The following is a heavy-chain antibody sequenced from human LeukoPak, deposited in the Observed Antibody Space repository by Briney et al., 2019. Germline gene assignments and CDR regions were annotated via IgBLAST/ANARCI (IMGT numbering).Heavy chain of an antibody. V-gene: IGHV4-59*01. Sequence: SETLSLTCTVSGGSISSYYWSWIRQPPGKGLEWIGYIYYSGSTNYNPSLKSRVTISVDTSKNQFSLKLSSVTVADTAVYYCARSAGRSYYGMDVWGQGTTVTVSS. J-gene: IGHJ6*02. CDR3: ARSAGRSYYGMDV. CDR1: GGSISSYY. CDR2: IYYSGST.